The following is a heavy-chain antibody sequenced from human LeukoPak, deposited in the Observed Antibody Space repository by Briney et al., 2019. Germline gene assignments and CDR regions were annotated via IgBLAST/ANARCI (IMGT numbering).Heavy chain of an antibody. J-gene: IGHJ3*02. CDR2: ISSSGSTI. Sequence: GGSLRLSCAASGFTFSSYEMNLVRQAPGKGLEWVSYISSSGSTIYYADSVKGRFTVSRDDAKNSLYLQMNGLRAEDTAVYYCARGADDYGDYENAFDIWGQGTMVTVSS. CDR3: ARGADDYGDYENAFDI. CDR1: GFTFSSYE. D-gene: IGHD4-17*01. V-gene: IGHV3-48*03.